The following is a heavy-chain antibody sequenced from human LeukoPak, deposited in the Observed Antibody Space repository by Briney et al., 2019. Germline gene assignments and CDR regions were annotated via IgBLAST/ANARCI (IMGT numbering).Heavy chain of an antibody. CDR2: INHSGST. D-gene: IGHD5-18*01. J-gene: IGHJ4*02. V-gene: IGHV4-34*01. CDR1: GGSFSGYY. Sequence: PSETLSLTCAVYGGSFSGYYWSWIRQPPGKGLEWIGEINHSGSTNYNPSLKSRVTISVDTSKNQFSLKLSSVTAADTAVYYCARTYSHGYDNYFDYWGQGTLVTVSS. CDR3: ARTYSHGYDNYFDY.